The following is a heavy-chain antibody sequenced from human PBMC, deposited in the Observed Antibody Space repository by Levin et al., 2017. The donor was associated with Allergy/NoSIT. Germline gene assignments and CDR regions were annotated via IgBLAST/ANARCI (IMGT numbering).Heavy chain of an antibody. V-gene: IGHV4-59*01. CDR2: IYYSGST. D-gene: IGHD4/OR15-4a*01. CDR3: ARRSPSAKGPFDY. J-gene: IGHJ4*02. Sequence: SETLSLTCTVSGGSISSYYWSWIRQPPGKGLEWIGYIYYSGSTNYNPSLKSRVTISVDTSKNQFSLKLSSVTAADTAVYYCARRSPSAKGPFDYWGQGTLVTVSS. CDR1: GGSISSYY.